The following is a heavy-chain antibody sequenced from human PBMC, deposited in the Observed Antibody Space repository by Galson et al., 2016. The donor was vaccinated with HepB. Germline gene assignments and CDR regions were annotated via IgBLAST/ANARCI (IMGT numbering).Heavy chain of an antibody. CDR2: IKQDGSEK. J-gene: IGHJ3*02. V-gene: IGHV3-7*05. CDR3: ARERFCSSATCYVGDAFHI. CDR1: GFTFSTYY. Sequence: SLRLSCAASGFTFSTYYMTWVRQPPGKGLEWVAGIKQDGSEKYYVDSVKGRFTISRDNAKNSLYVQMDSLRAEDTAVYFCARERFCSSATCYVGDAFHIWGQGTTVTVAS. D-gene: IGHD2-2*01.